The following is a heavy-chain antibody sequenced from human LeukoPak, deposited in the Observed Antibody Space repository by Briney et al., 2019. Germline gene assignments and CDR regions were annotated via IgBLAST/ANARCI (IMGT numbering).Heavy chain of an antibody. D-gene: IGHD3-3*01. CDR3: ARGLSFVGIFGVTLGLARVDAFDI. Sequence: PSETLSLTCAVYGGSFSGYYWSWIRQPPGKGLEWIGEINHSGSTNYNPSLKSRVTISVDTSKNQFSLKLSSVTAADTAVYYCARGLSFVGIFGVTLGLARVDAFDIWGQGTMVTVSS. V-gene: IGHV4-34*01. CDR1: GGSFSGYY. CDR2: INHSGST. J-gene: IGHJ3*02.